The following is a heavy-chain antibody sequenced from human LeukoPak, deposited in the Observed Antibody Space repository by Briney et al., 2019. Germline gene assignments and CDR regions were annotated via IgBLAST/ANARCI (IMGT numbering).Heavy chain of an antibody. D-gene: IGHD3-10*01. CDR3: ARVGGSGSYFGAFDI. J-gene: IGHJ3*02. CDR1: GYTFTGYY. V-gene: IGHV1-2*04. CDR2: INPNSGGT. Sequence: ASVKVSCKASGYTFTGYYMHWVRQAPGQGLEWMGWINPNSGGTNYAQKFQGWVTMTRDTSISTAYMELSRLRSDDTAVYYCARVGGSGSYFGAFDIWGQGTMVTVSP.